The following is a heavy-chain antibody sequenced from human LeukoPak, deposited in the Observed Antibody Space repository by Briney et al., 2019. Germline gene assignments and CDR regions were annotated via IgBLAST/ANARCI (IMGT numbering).Heavy chain of an antibody. Sequence: ASVKVSCKASGYIFTGYYMHWVRQAPGKGLEWMGGFDPEDGETIYAQKFQGRVTMTEDTSTDTAYMEMSSLRSEDTAVYYCATGQLLWFGESIFDYWGQGTLVTVSS. CDR1: GYIFTGYY. J-gene: IGHJ4*02. D-gene: IGHD3-10*01. V-gene: IGHV1-24*01. CDR2: FDPEDGET. CDR3: ATGQLLWFGESIFDY.